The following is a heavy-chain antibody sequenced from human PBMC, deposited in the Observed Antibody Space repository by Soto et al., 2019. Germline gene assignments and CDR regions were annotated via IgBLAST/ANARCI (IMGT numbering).Heavy chain of an antibody. CDR3: ARRAEPKGWKGLAAEVYYFDV. J-gene: IGHJ4*02. CDR2: MNPNTGNT. CDR1: GYTFTSYD. Sequence: ASVKVSCKASGYTFTSYDIYWVRQATGQGLEWMGWMNPNTGNTGYAQKVQCRVTMTRDTSISTAYVVLSSLRSEDTSVYYCARRAEPKGWKGLAAEVYYFDVWGQKTRV. V-gene: IGHV1-8*01. D-gene: IGHD2-15*01.